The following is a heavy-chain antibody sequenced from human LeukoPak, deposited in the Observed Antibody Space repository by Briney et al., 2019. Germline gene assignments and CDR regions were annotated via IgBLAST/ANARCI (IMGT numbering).Heavy chain of an antibody. D-gene: IGHD1-26*01. Sequence: PGGSLRLSCAASGFTFSNACMSWVRQAPGKGLEWVTYISDDGNRKYYADSVQGRFSISRDNSKNTVDLQMNGLRAEDTAVYICARDFSGKYCIDYWGQGTLVTVSS. CDR1: GFTFSNAC. CDR3: ARDFSGKYCIDY. CDR2: ISDDGNRK. V-gene: IGHV3-30*03. J-gene: IGHJ4*02.